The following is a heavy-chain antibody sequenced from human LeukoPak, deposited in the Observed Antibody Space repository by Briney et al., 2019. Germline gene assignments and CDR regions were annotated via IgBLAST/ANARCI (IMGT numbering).Heavy chain of an antibody. CDR2: IYTSGST. V-gene: IGHV4-61*02. CDR3: AREGYDRLDY. J-gene: IGHJ4*02. Sequence: SQTLSLTCTVSGGSISSGSYYWSWIRQPAGKGLEWIGRIYTSGSTNYNPSLKSRVTISVDTSKNQFSLKLSSVTAADTAVYYCAREGYDRLDYWGQGTLVTVSS. D-gene: IGHD5-12*01. CDR1: GGSISSGSYY.